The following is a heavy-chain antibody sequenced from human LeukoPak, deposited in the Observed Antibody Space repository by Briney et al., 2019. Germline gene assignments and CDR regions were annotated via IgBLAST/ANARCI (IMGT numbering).Heavy chain of an antibody. D-gene: IGHD6-19*01. CDR2: IYYSGST. CDR3: ARAEKRAVAGTYHWFDP. V-gene: IGHV4-39*07. CDR1: GGSISHSNYY. Sequence: PSETLSLTCTVSGGSISHSNYYWVWIRQPPGKGLEWIGSIYYSGSTYYNPSLKSRVTISVDTSKNQFSLKLSSVTAADTAVYYCARAEKRAVAGTYHWFDPWGQGTLVTVSS. J-gene: IGHJ5*02.